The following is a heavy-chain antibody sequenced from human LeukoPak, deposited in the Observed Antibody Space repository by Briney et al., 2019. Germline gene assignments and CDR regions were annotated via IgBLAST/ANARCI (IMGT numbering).Heavy chain of an antibody. J-gene: IGHJ6*03. CDR1: GYTFTSYG. V-gene: IGHV1-18*01. CDR3: ARCPLWQQLDRYYYYYYMDV. D-gene: IGHD6-13*01. CDR2: ISAYNGNT. Sequence: ASVNVSCKASGYTFTSYGISWVRQAPGQGLEWMGWISAYNGNTNYAQKLQGRVTMTTDTSTSTAYMELRSLRSDDTAVYYCARCPLWQQLDRYYYYYYMDVWGKGTTVTVSS.